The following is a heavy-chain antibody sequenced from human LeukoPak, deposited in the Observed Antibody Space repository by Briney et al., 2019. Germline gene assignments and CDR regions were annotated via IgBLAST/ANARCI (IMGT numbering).Heavy chain of an antibody. CDR3: AKDRGDCGGDCYWVDY. J-gene: IGHJ4*02. D-gene: IGHD2-21*02. V-gene: IGHV3-30*02. Sequence: PGGSLRLSCAGSGFSFSSYGMHWVRQAPGKGLEWMAFIRSDGSNKYYADSVKGRFTISRDNSKNTLYLQMNSLRAEDTAVYYCAKDRGDCGGDCYWVDYWGQGTLVTVSS. CDR2: IRSDGSNK. CDR1: GFSFSSYG.